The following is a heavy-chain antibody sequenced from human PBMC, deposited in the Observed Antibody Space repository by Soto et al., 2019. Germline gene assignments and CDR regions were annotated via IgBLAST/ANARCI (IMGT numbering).Heavy chain of an antibody. J-gene: IGHJ3*02. CDR1: GFSFGSYA. Sequence: GGSLRLSCAASGFSFGSYALSWVRQAPGKGLEWVAVISYDGSNKYYADSVKGRFTISRDNSKNTLYLQMNSLRAEDTAVYYCAKLDYGGNSGAGAFDIWGQGTMVTVSS. CDR3: AKLDYGGNSGAGAFDI. CDR2: ISYDGSNK. V-gene: IGHV3-30*18. D-gene: IGHD4-17*01.